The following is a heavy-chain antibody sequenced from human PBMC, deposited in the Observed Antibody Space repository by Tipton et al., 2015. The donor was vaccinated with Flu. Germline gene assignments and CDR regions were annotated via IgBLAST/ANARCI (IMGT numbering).Heavy chain of an antibody. CDR1: GGSISSYY. J-gene: IGHJ5*02. CDR3: AREGSGWYRNWFDP. D-gene: IGHD6-19*01. V-gene: IGHV4-59*01. Sequence: TLSLTCTVSGGSISSYYWSWIRQPPGKGLEWIGYIYYSGSTNYNPSLKSRVTISVDTSKSQFSLKLSSVTAADTAVYYCAREGSGWYRNWFDPWGQGTLVTVSS. CDR2: IYYSGST.